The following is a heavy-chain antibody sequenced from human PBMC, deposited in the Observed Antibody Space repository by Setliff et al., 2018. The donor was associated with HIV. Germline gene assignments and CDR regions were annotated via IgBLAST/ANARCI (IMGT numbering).Heavy chain of an antibody. CDR2: IHYSGTS. V-gene: IGHV4-59*08. CDR1: GDLINNHN. Sequence: SETLSLTCTVSGDLINNHNWNWIRQSPEKGLEWLGNIHYSGTSNYDSSLKSRIVISLDTSKKQFSLHFYSVTAADTAVCYCARSRIRGYYDTSPAMAFDIWGQGTMVTVSS. D-gene: IGHD3-22*01. CDR3: ARSRIRGYYDTSPAMAFDI. J-gene: IGHJ3*02.